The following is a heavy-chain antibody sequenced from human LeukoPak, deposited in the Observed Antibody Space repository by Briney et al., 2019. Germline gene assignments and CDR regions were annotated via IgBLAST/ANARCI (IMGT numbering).Heavy chain of an antibody. CDR1: GFTFSASA. Sequence: PGGSLRLSCAASGFTFSASAIHWVRQASGKGLEWVGRIRTRTNRYATAYAAAVKGRFTVSRDDSKNTAYLQMNSLKTEDTAVYYCTRLDYGSDYWGQGTQVIVSS. CDR2: IRTRTNRYAT. D-gene: IGHD3-10*01. J-gene: IGHJ4*02. V-gene: IGHV3-73*01. CDR3: TRLDYGSDY.